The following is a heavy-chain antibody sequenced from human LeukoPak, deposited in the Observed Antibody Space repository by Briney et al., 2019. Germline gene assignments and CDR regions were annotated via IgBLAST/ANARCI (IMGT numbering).Heavy chain of an antibody. V-gene: IGHV4-59*08. CDR1: GDSISRYY. J-gene: IGHJ4*02. CDR2: IYYSGST. Sequence: SETLSLTCSVSGDSISRYYWNWIRQPPGKGLEWIGYIYYSGSTDYNPSLKSRATISVDTSKNQFSLKLSSVTAADTAVYYCXXLXLGKNFDSWGQGTLVTVX. CDR3: XXLXLGKNFDS. D-gene: IGHD1-26*01.